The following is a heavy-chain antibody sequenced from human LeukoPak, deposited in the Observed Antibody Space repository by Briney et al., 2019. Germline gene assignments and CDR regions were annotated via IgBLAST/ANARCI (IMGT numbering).Heavy chain of an antibody. V-gene: IGHV4-34*01. J-gene: IGHJ6*03. CDR1: GGSFSGYY. CDR2: INHSGST. Sequence: PSETLSLTCAVYGGSFSGYYCSWIRQPPGKGLEWIGEINHSGSTNYHPSLKSRVTISVDTSKNQFSLKLSSVTAADTAVYYWARVLRQLVRYYYYYMDVWGKGTTVTVSS. CDR3: ARVLRQLVRYYYYYMDV. D-gene: IGHD6-6*01.